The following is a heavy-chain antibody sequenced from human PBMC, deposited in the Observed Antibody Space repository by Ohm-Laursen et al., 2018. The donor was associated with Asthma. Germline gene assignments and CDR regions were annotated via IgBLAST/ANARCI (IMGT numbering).Heavy chain of an antibody. CDR3: ARATGYYPDF. Sequence: TLSLTCVVSGGSISSGNWWIWVRQAPGKGLEWIGDIYHSGTTNYNPSFKSRVAISVDKSKSQFSLNLNFVTAADTAVYFCARATGYYPDFWGQGTLVTVSS. CDR1: GGSISSGNW. D-gene: IGHD3-22*01. CDR2: IYHSGTT. J-gene: IGHJ4*02. V-gene: IGHV4-4*01.